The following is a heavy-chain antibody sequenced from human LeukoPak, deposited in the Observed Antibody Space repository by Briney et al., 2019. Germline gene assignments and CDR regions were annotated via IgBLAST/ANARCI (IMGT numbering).Heavy chain of an antibody. D-gene: IGHD3-22*01. J-gene: IGHJ4*02. CDR2: IYRSGST. CDR3: ARRRTYYYDSSGYSVSDY. Sequence: PSETLPLTCAAPGYSISSGYYWGWIRQPPGKGLEWIGSIYRSGSTYCDPSLKSRVTISVDTSKNQFSLKLSSVTAADTAVYYCARRRTYYYDSSGYSVSDYWGQGTLVTVSS. V-gene: IGHV4-38-2*01. CDR1: GYSISSGYY.